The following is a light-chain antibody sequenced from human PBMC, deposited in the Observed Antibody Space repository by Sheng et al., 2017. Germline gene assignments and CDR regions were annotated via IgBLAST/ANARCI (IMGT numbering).Light chain of an antibody. Sequence: IHLTQSPSSLSASVGDRVTITCRASQGISNYLAWYQQKPGLAPKLLIYAASTLQSGVPSRFSGSGSGTDFTLTISSLQPEDFATYYCQQYNSLWTFGQGTKVEIK. CDR3: QQYNSLWT. J-gene: IGKJ1*01. V-gene: IGKV1-9*01. CDR2: AAS. CDR1: QGISNY.